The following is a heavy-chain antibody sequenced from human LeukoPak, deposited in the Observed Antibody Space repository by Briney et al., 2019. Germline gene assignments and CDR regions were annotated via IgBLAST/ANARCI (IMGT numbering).Heavy chain of an antibody. Sequence: GASVKVSFKASGYTFTSYYMHWVRQAPGQGLEWMGIINPSGGSTSYAQKFQGRVTMTRDMSTSTVYMELSSLRSEDTAVYYCARGSYDFRSGYPYYFDYWGQGTLVTVSS. D-gene: IGHD3-3*01. J-gene: IGHJ4*02. V-gene: IGHV1-46*01. CDR2: INPSGGST. CDR3: ARGSYDFRSGYPYYFDY. CDR1: GYTFTSYY.